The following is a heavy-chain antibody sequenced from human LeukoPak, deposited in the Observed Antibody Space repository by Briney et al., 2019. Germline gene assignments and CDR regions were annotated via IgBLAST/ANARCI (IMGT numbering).Heavy chain of an antibody. V-gene: IGHV1-2*06. J-gene: IGHJ5*02. Sequence: GASVKVSCKAAGYTFTGYYMFWVRQAPGQGLEWMGRINPNSGGTNYAQKFQGRVTMTRDTSISTAYMELSRLRSDDTAVYYCARLAVAVAGTFWFDPWGQGTLVTVSS. CDR3: ARLAVAVAGTFWFDP. D-gene: IGHD6-19*01. CDR2: INPNSGGT. CDR1: GYTFTGYY.